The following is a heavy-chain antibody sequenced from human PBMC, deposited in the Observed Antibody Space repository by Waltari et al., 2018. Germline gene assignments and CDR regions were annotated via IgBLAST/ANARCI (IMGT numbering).Heavy chain of an antibody. J-gene: IGHJ4*02. V-gene: IGHV3-49*03. Sequence: EVQLVESGGGLVQPGRSLRLSCTASGFTFGDYAMSWFRRGPGKGLEWVGFIRSKAYGGTTEYAASVKGRFTISRDDSKSIAYLQMNSLKTEDTAVYYCTRVRGDYEFYFDYWGQGTLVTVSS. D-gene: IGHD4-17*01. CDR1: GFTFGDYA. CDR3: TRVRGDYEFYFDY. CDR2: IRSKAYGGTT.